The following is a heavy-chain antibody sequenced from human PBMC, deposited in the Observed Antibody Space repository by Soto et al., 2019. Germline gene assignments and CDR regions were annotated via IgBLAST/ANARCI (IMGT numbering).Heavy chain of an antibody. D-gene: IGHD3-10*01. J-gene: IGHJ5*02. CDR1: GFTFSSSA. CDR3: AKTYGSGSYYHTNEFDP. Sequence: GRSLRLSCAASGFTFSSSAMHWVRQAPGKGLEWVALISNDENKKYYTDSVQGRFSISRDNSRNTLYLQMNSLTTGDTAVYYCAKTYGSGSYYHTNEFDPWGQGTLVTVSS. V-gene: IGHV3-30*18. CDR2: ISNDENKK.